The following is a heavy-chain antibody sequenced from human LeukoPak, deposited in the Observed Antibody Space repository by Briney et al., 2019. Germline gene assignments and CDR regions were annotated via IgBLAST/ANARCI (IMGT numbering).Heavy chain of an antibody. D-gene: IGHD2-2*01. J-gene: IGHJ4*02. CDR2: MNPNSGNT. Sequence: ASVKVSCKASGYTFTSYDINWVRQATGQGLEWMGWMNPNSGNTGYAQKFQGRVTITRNTSISTAYMELSSLRSEDTAVYYCARGRLYCSSTSCQPIDYWGQGTLVTVSS. CDR3: ARGRLYCSSTSCQPIDY. CDR1: GYTFTSYD. V-gene: IGHV1-8*03.